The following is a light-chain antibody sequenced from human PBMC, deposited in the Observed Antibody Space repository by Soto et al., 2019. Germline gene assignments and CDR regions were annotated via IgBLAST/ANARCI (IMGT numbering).Light chain of an antibody. CDR1: RNVSSW. CDR2: GAS. Sequence: DIQITQSPSSVSASVGDRVTVTCRTSRNVSSWLAWYQQTPGKAPKLMIHGASTLQRGVPSRFSGSGSGTEFSLTISSRQHEYFATYFCQQGNNFPFTFGPGT. V-gene: IGKV1-12*01. J-gene: IGKJ3*01. CDR3: QQGNNFPFT.